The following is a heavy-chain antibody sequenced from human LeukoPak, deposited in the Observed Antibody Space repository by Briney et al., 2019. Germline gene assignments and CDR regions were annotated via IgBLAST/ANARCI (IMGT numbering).Heavy chain of an antibody. CDR2: INPNSGGT. J-gene: IGHJ6*03. V-gene: IGHV1-2*02. CDR3: ARGPNHYYYMDV. CDR1: GYTFTSYD. D-gene: IGHD2-8*01. Sequence: ASVKVSCKASGYTFTSYDINWVRQAPGQGLEWMGWINPNSGGTNYAQKFQGRVTMTRDTSINTVYMELNRLTSDDTAVYFCARGPNHYYYMDVWGKGTTVTVSS.